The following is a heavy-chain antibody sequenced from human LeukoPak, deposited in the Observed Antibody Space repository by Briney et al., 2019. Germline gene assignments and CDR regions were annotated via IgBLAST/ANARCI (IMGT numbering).Heavy chain of an antibody. CDR2: IYYSGST. J-gene: IGHJ5*02. CDR3: ATTRIAVAGPRGHWFDP. V-gene: IGHV4-59*08. D-gene: IGHD6-19*01. CDR1: GGSISSYY. Sequence: SETLSLTCPVSGGSISSYYWSWIRQPPWKGLEWIGYIYYSGSTNYNPSLKSRVTISVDTSKNQFSLKLSSVTAADTAVYYCATTRIAVAGPRGHWFDPWGQGTLVTVSS.